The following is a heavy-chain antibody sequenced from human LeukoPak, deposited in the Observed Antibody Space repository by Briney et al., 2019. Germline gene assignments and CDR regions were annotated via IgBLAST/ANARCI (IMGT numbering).Heavy chain of an antibody. V-gene: IGHV4-59*01. D-gene: IGHD5-18*01. CDR1: GGSISSYY. J-gene: IGHJ4*02. CDR3: ARVVGYSYGEGYFDY. Sequence: PSETLSLTCTVSGGSISSYYRSWIRQPPGKGLEWIGYIYYSGSTNYNPSLKSRVTISVDTSKNQFSLKLSSVTAADTAVYYCARVVGYSYGEGYFDYWGQGTLVTVSS. CDR2: IYYSGST.